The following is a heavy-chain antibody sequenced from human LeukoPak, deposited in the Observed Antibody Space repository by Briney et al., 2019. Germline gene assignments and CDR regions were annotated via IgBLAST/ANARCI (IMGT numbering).Heavy chain of an antibody. CDR1: GGSISSYY. J-gene: IGHJ4*02. V-gene: IGHV4-4*07. D-gene: IGHD6-19*01. CDR3: ARGYSSGWTLYYFDY. Sequence: SETLSLTCTVSGGSISSYYWSWIRQPAAKGREWIGRIYTSGSTNYNPSLKSRVTMSVDTSKNQFSLKLSSVTAADTAVYYCARGYSSGWTLYYFDYWGQGTLVTVSS. CDR2: IYTSGST.